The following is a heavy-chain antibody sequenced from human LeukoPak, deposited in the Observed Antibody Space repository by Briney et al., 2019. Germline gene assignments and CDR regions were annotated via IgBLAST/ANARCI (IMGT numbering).Heavy chain of an antibody. CDR2: INPNSGGT. D-gene: IGHD6-13*01. CDR3: ARVRIAAAGSRGNWFDP. J-gene: IGHJ5*02. V-gene: IGHV1-2*02. Sequence: ASVKVSCKASGYTFTGYYMHWVRQAPGQGLEWMGWINPNSGGTNYARKFQGRVTMTRDTSISTAYMELSRLRSDDTAVYYCARVRIAAAGSRGNWFDPWGQGTLVTVSS. CDR1: GYTFTGYY.